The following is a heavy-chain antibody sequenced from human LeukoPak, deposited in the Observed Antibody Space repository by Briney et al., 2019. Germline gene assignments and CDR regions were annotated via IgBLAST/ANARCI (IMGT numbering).Heavy chain of an antibody. Sequence: GGSLRLSCAASKFTFGGYWMHWVRQAPGKGLVWVSRISTDGSSTTYADSVKGRFTISRDNAKNTLYLQMSSLRAEDTAVYYCARDSDYYDSSGLDYWGQGTLATVSS. V-gene: IGHV3-74*01. J-gene: IGHJ4*02. CDR3: ARDSDYYDSSGLDY. CDR1: KFTFGGYW. CDR2: ISTDGSST. D-gene: IGHD3-22*01.